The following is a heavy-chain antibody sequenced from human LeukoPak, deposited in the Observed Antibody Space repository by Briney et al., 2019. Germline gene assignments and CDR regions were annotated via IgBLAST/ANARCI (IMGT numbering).Heavy chain of an antibody. Sequence: RGSLRLSCAASGFTFSSYAMHWVRQAPGKGLEYVSAICSNVGSTYYANSVKGRFTISTDNSKKTLYLQIGSLRAEDTAVYYSARDQWARGYGGCRGDAFVIWGQGTMVTVSS. V-gene: IGHV3-64*01. CDR1: GFTFSSYA. CDR3: ARDQWARGYGGCRGDAFVI. CDR2: ICSNVGST. D-gene: IGHD4-23*01. J-gene: IGHJ3*02.